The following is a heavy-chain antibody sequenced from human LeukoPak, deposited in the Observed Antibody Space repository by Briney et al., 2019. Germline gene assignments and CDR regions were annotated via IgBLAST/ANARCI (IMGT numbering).Heavy chain of an antibody. J-gene: IGHJ6*02. CDR1: GFTLGTYW. V-gene: IGHV3-7*01. CDR3: ARDIVVVPAALGHYYYGMDV. Sequence: PGGSLRLSCAASGFTLGTYWMTWVRQGPGKGLEWVANIKQDGSEKYYVDSVKGRFTVSRDNAKNSLFLQMNSLRAEDTGVYYCARDIVVVPAALGHYYYGMDVWGQGTTVTVSS. CDR2: IKQDGSEK. D-gene: IGHD2-2*01.